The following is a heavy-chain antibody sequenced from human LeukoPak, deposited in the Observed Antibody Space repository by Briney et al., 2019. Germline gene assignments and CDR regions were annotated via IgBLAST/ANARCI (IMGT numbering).Heavy chain of an antibody. V-gene: IGHV6-1*01. D-gene: IGHD6-19*01. CDR1: GDSVSSKNGA. J-gene: IGHJ4*02. CDR3: ARDFGTTGWHTFDY. CDR2: TYYRSKWYS. Sequence: SQTLSLTCVVSGDSVSSKNGAWNWIRQSPSRGLEWLGRTYYRSKWYSDYAESMEGRMTISQDTSKNQYSLHLNSVTPDDTAVYYCARDFGTTGWHTFDYWGQGTLVTVSS.